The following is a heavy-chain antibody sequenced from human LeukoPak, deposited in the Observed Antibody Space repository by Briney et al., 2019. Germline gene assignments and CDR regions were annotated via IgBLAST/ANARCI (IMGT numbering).Heavy chain of an antibody. D-gene: IGHD3-9*01. CDR1: GFTFSSYW. V-gene: IGHV3-7*03. CDR3: AGGVSLTGYSPSSSYYYMDV. CDR2: IKKDGSEK. Sequence: PGGSLRLSCAASGFTFSSYWMSWVRQAPGKGLEWVANIKKDGSEKYYVDSVKGRFTISRDNAKTSLYLQMNSLRAEDTAVYYCAGGVSLTGYSPSSSYYYMDVWGKGTTVTISS. J-gene: IGHJ6*03.